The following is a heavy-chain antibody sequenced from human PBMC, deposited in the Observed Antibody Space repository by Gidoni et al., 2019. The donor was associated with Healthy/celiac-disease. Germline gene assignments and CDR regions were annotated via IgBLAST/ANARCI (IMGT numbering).Heavy chain of an antibody. CDR1: GFTLSSYG. V-gene: IGHV3-33*01. J-gene: IGHJ4*02. D-gene: IGHD3-10*01. CDR2: IWYDGSNK. Sequence: QVQLVESGGGVVQPGRSLRLSCAAPGFTLSSYGMHWVRQAPGKALEWVAVIWYDGSNKYYADSVKGRFTISRDNSKNTLYLQMNSLRAEDTAVYYCAREEDYYYGSGSYFDYWGQGTLVTVSS. CDR3: AREEDYYYGSGSYFDY.